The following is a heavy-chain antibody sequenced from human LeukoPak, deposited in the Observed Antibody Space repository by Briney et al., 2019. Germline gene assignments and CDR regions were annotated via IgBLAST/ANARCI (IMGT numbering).Heavy chain of an antibody. CDR1: GFTFSTYA. Sequence: GRSLRLSCAASGFTFSTYAMHWVRQAPGKGLEWVAVISYDGSNIYYADSVKGRFTISRDNSKNTLYLQMNSLRAEDTAVYYCARISKTYYYDSPYWFDPWGQGTLVTVSS. J-gene: IGHJ5*02. CDR3: ARISKTYYYDSPYWFDP. V-gene: IGHV3-30-3*01. CDR2: ISYDGSNI. D-gene: IGHD3-22*01.